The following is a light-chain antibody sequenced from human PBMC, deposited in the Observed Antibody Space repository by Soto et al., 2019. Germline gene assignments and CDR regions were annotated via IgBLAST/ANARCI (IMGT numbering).Light chain of an antibody. J-gene: IGLJ1*01. CDR3: SAYTSSSTRLYV. V-gene: IGLV2-14*01. Sequence: QSALTPPASVSGSPGQSITISCTGTSSDVGGYNYVSWYQQHQGKAPKLMIYDVSNRPSGVSNRFSGSKSGNTASLTISGLQAEDEAEYYCSAYTSSSTRLYVFGTGTKLTVL. CDR2: DVS. CDR1: SSDVGGYNY.